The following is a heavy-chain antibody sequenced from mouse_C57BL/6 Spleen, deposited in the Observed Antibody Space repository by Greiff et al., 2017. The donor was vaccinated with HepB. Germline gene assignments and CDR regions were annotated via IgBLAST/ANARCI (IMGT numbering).Heavy chain of an antibody. V-gene: IGHV2-5*01. D-gene: IGHD2-3*01. CDR2: IWRGGST. CDR3: AKNWGDGFAWFAY. Sequence: QVQLKESGPGLVQPSQSLSITCTVSGFSLTSYGVHWVRQSPGKGLEWLGVIWRGGSTDYNAAFMSRLSITKDNSKSQVFFKMNSLQADDTAIYYCAKNWGDGFAWFAYWGQGTLVTVSA. J-gene: IGHJ3*01. CDR1: GFSLTSYG.